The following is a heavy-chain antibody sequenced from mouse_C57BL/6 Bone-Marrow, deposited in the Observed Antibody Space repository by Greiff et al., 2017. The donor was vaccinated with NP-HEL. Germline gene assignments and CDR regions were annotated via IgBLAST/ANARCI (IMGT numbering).Heavy chain of an antibody. D-gene: IGHD2-5*01. V-gene: IGHV1-78*01. Sequence: VQLQQSDAELVKPGASVKISCKVSGYTFTDHTIHWMKQRPEQGLEWIGYIYPRDGSTKYNEKFKGKATLTADKSSSTAYMQLNSLTSEDSAVYFCARENYSNPYYYAMDYWGQGTSVTVSS. CDR1: GYTFTDHT. J-gene: IGHJ4*01. CDR3: ARENYSNPYYYAMDY. CDR2: IYPRDGST.